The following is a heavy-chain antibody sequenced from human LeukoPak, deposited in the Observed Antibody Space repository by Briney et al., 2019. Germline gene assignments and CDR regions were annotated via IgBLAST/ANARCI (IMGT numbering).Heavy chain of an antibody. Sequence: SETLSLTCTVSGGSISSGDYYWSWIRQPPGKGLEWIGYIYCSGSTYFNPSLKSRVTISVDTSNNQFSLKLSSVTAADTAVYYCARGVGISFDPWGQGTLVTVSS. V-gene: IGHV4-30-4*01. D-gene: IGHD6-13*01. CDR2: IYCSGST. J-gene: IGHJ5*02. CDR1: GGSISSGDYY. CDR3: ARGVGISFDP.